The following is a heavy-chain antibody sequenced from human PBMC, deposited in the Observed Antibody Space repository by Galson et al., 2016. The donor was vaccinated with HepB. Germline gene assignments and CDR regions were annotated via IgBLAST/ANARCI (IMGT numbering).Heavy chain of an antibody. CDR2: TFYKSKWYN. CDR1: GDSVSSNSAV. CDR3: TRGFEYSSGWYYFDH. V-gene: IGHV6-1*01. J-gene: IGHJ4*02. D-gene: IGHD6-19*01. Sequence: CAISGDSVSSNSAVWNWIRQSPSRGLEWLGRTFYKSKWYNDYAVSVKSRITVNADTSKNQFSLHLNSVTPDDTAVYYCTRGFEYSSGWYYFDHWGQGALVTVPS.